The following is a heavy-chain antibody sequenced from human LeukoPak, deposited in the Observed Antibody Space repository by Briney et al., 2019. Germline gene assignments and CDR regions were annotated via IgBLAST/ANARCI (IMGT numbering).Heavy chain of an antibody. CDR3: AKSGQLVRYYYYYIDV. J-gene: IGHJ6*03. CDR2: ISGSGGST. Sequence: PGGSLRLSCAASGFTFSSYAMSWVRQAPGKGLEWVSAISGSGGSTYYADSVKGRFTISRDNYKNTLLLHMNSLRADAPAFYYCAKSGQLVRYYYYYIDVWGKETTVTVSS. V-gene: IGHV3-23*01. CDR1: GFTFSSYA. D-gene: IGHD6-13*01.